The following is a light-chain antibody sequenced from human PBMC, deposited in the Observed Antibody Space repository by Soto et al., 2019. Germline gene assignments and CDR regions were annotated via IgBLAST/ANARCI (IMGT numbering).Light chain of an antibody. CDR2: DAS. CDR1: QTVSRN. J-gene: IGKJ4*01. Sequence: DIVLTQSPATLSLSPGERATLSCRASQTVSRNLAWYQQRPGQAPRLLIYDASNRATGIPARFSGSGSGTDFTLTISSVQPEDFATYYCQQYKSYPLTFGGGTKVDIK. V-gene: IGKV3-11*01. CDR3: QQYKSYPLT.